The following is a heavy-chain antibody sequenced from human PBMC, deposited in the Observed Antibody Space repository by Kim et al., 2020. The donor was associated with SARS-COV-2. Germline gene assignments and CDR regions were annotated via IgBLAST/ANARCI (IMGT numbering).Heavy chain of an antibody. J-gene: IGHJ4*02. Sequence: GGSLRLSCAASGFTFDDYAMHWVRQAPGKGLEWVSLISGDGGSTYYADSVKGRFTISRDNSKNSLYLQMNSLRTEDTALYYCAKDHWTGRDGYNSLGAGVGRHYFDYWGQGTLVTVSS. CDR3: AKDHWTGRDGYNSLGAGVGRHYFDY. CDR2: ISGDGGST. D-gene: IGHD5-12*01. CDR1: GFTFDDYA. V-gene: IGHV3-43*02.